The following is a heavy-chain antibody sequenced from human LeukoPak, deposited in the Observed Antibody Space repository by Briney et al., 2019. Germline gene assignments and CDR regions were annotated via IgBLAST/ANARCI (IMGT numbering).Heavy chain of an antibody. J-gene: IGHJ5*02. CDR3: ARDPRYSSSWYWFDP. CDR1: GGTFSSYA. D-gene: IGHD6-13*01. CDR2: IIPIFGTA. Sequence: SSVKVSCKASGGTFSSYAISWVRQAPGQGLEWMVRIIPIFGTANYAQKFQGRVTITTDESTSTAYMELSSLRSEDTAVYYCARDPRYSSSWYWFDPWGQGTLVTVSS. V-gene: IGHV1-69*05.